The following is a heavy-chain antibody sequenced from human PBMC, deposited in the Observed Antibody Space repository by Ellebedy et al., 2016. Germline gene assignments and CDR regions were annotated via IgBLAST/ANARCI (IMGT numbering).Heavy chain of an antibody. V-gene: IGHV3-69-1*01. Sequence: GGSLRLSCTASGFTFSSFAMSWVRQAPGKGLEWVSTTSPGGTMLYADNVKGRFTISRDNAKNSLYLQMNSLRAEDTAVYYCARGGWSDYWGQGTLVTVSS. D-gene: IGHD6-19*01. J-gene: IGHJ4*02. CDR2: TSPGGTM. CDR3: ARGGWSDY. CDR1: GFTFSSFA.